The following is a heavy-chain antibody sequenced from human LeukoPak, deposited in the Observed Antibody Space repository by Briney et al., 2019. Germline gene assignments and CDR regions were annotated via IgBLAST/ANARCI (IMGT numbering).Heavy chain of an antibody. J-gene: IGHJ4*02. CDR2: INPNSGGT. D-gene: IGHD5-18*01. V-gene: IGHV1-2*02. Sequence: GASVKVSCNASGYTFTGYYMHWVRQAPGQGLEWMGWINPNSGGTNYAQKFQGRVTLTRDTSISTAYMELSRLRSDDTAVYYCARGTGEGYSYGRYYFDYWGQGTLVTVSS. CDR1: GYTFTGYY. CDR3: ARGTGEGYSYGRYYFDY.